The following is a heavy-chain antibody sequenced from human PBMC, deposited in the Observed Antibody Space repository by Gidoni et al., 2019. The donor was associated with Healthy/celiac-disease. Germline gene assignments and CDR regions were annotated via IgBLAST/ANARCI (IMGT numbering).Heavy chain of an antibody. CDR1: GGPISSRGYS. CDR3: ARALRGSGNYYYYYMDV. CDR2: IYHCGST. J-gene: IGHJ6*03. V-gene: IGHV4-30-2*01. Sequence: QLQLQESGSGLVKTSQTLVLTCAVSGGPISSRGYSWSWIRQPPGKGREWIGYIYHCGSTYYNPSLKSRVTISVDRSKNQFTLKLSSVTAADTAVYYCARALRGSGNYYYYYMDVWGKGTTVTVSS. D-gene: IGHD3-10*01.